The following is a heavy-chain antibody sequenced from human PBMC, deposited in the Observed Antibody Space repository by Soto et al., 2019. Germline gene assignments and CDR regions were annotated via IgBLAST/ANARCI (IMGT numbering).Heavy chain of an antibody. CDR2: ISGSGGST. Sequence: EVQLLESGGGLVQPGGSLRLSCAASGFTFSSYAMSWVRQAPGKGLEWVSAISGSGGSTYYADSVKGRFTISRDNSKNTLYLKMTRLRAEDTAVYYCAKVNSSGWYFDAFDIWGQGTMVTVSS. V-gene: IGHV3-23*01. CDR3: AKVNSSGWYFDAFDI. CDR1: GFTFSSYA. J-gene: IGHJ3*02. D-gene: IGHD6-19*01.